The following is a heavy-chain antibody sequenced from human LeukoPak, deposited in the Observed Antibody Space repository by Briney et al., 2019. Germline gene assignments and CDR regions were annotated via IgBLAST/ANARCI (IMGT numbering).Heavy chain of an antibody. J-gene: IGHJ4*02. Sequence: GGSLRLSCAASGFTFSSYAMSWVRQAPGKGLEWVSAISGSGGSTYYADSVKGRFTISRDNSKNTPNLQMNSLRAEDTAVYYCAKGGGYCSGGSCYSPPYWGQGTLVTVSS. D-gene: IGHD2-15*01. CDR1: GFTFSSYA. CDR2: ISGSGGST. CDR3: AKGGGYCSGGSCYSPPY. V-gene: IGHV3-23*01.